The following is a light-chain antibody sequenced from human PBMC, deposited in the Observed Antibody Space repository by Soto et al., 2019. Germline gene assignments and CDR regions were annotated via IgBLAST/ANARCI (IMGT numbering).Light chain of an antibody. J-gene: IGLJ3*02. V-gene: IGLV6-57*02. Sequence: NFMLTQPHSVSESPGKTVTISCTGSSGSIASNYVQWYQQRPGSAPTTVIHEDNQRPSGVPDRFSGSIDSSSNSASLTISGLKTEDEADYYCQSYDSSNLVFGGGTKLTVL. CDR2: EDN. CDR3: QSYDSSNLV. CDR1: SGSIASNY.